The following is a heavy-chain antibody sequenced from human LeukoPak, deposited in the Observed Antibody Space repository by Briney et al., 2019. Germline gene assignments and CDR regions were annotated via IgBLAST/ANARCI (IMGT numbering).Heavy chain of an antibody. Sequence: GGSLTLSCAASGFTFSSNSMNWVWQAPGKGPERGSTSSRSSSYIAYTDSAKSRLTISTENAKDTLYLQMHSLRAEDKTADYCARSLDAYYASLDYWGQGTLVTVSS. D-gene: IGHD2-21*01. CDR2: SSRSSSYI. J-gene: IGHJ4*02. CDR3: ARSLDAYYASLDY. CDR1: GFTFSSNS. V-gene: IGHV3-21*01.